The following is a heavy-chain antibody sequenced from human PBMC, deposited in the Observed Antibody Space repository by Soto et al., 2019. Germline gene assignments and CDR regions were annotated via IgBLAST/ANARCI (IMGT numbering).Heavy chain of an antibody. CDR3: ARRAVAGTSWFDP. J-gene: IGHJ5*02. CDR2: IYHSGRT. V-gene: IGHV4-4*02. D-gene: IGHD6-19*01. CDR1: GGSITTTNW. Sequence: SETLSLTCAVSGGSITTTNWWNWVRQPPGKGLEWIGEIYHSGRTNFNPSLKSRVTISIDQSKNQVSLKLSSVTTADTAVYYCARRAVAGTSWFDPWGQGTQVTVSS.